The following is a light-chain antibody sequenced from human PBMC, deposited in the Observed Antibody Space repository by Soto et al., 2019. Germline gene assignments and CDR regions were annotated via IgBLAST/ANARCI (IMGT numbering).Light chain of an antibody. Sequence: IVLTQSPATLSLSPGERATLSCRASQSVSSYLAWYQQKPGQAPRLLIYDASNRATGIPARFSGSWSGTDFTRTISSLEPEDFAVYYCQQRSNWPPWTFGQGPKVEIK. CDR2: DAS. V-gene: IGKV3-11*01. CDR1: QSVSSY. J-gene: IGKJ1*01. CDR3: QQRSNWPPWT.